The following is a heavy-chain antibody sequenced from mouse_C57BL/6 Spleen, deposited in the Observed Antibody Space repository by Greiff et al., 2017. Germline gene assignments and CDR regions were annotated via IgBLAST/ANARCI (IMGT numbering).Heavy chain of an antibody. CDR2: FYPGSGSI. J-gene: IGHJ2*01. V-gene: IGHV1-62-2*01. CDR1: GYTFTEYT. D-gene: IGHD3-3*01. Sequence: VQLQESGAELVKPGASVKLSCKASGYTFTEYTIHWVKQRSGQGLEWIGWFYPGSGSIKYNEKFKDKATLTADKSSSTVYMELSRLTTEDSAVYFWARHEEGAARFYDFDYWGQGTTLTVSA. CDR3: ARHEEGAARFYDFDY.